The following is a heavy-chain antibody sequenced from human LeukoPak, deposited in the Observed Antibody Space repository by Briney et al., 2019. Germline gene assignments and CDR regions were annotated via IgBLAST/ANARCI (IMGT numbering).Heavy chain of an antibody. CDR3: ARVPSSIAAAGRGSTDWFDP. D-gene: IGHD6-13*01. J-gene: IGHJ5*02. V-gene: IGHV4-34*01. CDR1: GGSFSGYY. Sequence: SSETLSLTCAVYGGSFSGYYWSWIRQPPGKGLEWIGSIYYSGSTYYNPSLKSRVTISVDTSKNQFSLKLSSVTAADTAVYYCARVPSSIAAAGRGSTDWFDPWGQGTLVTVSS. CDR2: IYYSGST.